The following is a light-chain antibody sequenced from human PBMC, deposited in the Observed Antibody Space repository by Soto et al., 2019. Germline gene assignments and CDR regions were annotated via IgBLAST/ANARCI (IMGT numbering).Light chain of an antibody. V-gene: IGLV2-14*01. J-gene: IGLJ3*02. CDR2: GVS. Sequence: SALTQPASLSGSPRQSVTISRTGTSNYVGDYYDVSWYQHQAGKPPKLVIYGVSNRPSGVSSRFSASKSGNTACLTISGLQADDEAEYYCSSYTSSSTLVFGGGTKVTVL. CDR3: SSYTSSSTLV. CDR1: SNYVGDYYD.